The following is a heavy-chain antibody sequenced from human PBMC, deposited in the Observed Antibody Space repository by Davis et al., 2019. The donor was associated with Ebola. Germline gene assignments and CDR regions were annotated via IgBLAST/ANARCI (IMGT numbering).Heavy chain of an antibody. V-gene: IGHV4-34*01. CDR1: GGSFRGYY. D-gene: IGHD3-3*02. J-gene: IGHJ3*02. CDR3: ARESGGIRGSSGDI. CDR2: INHSGVT. Sequence: PSETLSLTCAVYGGSFRGYYWSWIRQPPGKGLEWIGEINHSGVTNYNPSLKTRVTISVDTSKNQFSLKLSSVTAADTAVYYCARESGGIRGSSGDIWGQGTMVTVSS.